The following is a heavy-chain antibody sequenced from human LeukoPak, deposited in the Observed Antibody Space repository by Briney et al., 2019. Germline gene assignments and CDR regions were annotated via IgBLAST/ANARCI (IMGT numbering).Heavy chain of an antibody. J-gene: IGHJ4*02. D-gene: IGHD3-22*01. CDR3: AKSGDSSGYYFYYFDN. Sequence: PGGSLRLSCAASGFTFSSYEMNWVRQAPGKGLEWVSAISGSGGTTYYADSVKGRFTISRDNSTNTLYLQMDSLRAEDTAVYYCAKSGDSSGYYFYYFDNWGQGTLVTVSS. CDR1: GFTFSSYE. CDR2: ISGSGGTT. V-gene: IGHV3-23*01.